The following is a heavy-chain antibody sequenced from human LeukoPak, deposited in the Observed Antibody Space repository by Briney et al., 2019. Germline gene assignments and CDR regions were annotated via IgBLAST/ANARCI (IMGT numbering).Heavy chain of an antibody. Sequence: GGSLRLSCAASGFTFSSYGMSWVRQAPGKGLEWVSAISGSGGSTYYADSVKGRFTISRDNSKNTLYLQMNSLRAEDTAVYYCARDLWWELLDYYYYMDVWGKGTTVTVSS. CDR3: ARDLWWELLDYYYYMDV. CDR2: ISGSGGST. D-gene: IGHD1-26*01. CDR1: GFTFSSYG. V-gene: IGHV3-23*01. J-gene: IGHJ6*03.